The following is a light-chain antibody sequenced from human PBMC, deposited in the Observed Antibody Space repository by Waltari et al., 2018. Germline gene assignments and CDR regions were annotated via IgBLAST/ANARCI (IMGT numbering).Light chain of an antibody. J-gene: IGLJ3*02. V-gene: IGLV2-11*02. Sequence: QSALTQPRSVSGSPGQSVTISFTGTNSDVGGYKNVSWYQLHPGKAPKPMIYDVTKRPSGVSDRFSGSKSGNTASLTISGLQTDDEADYYCCSYAGFSWVFGGGTELTVL. CDR3: CSYAGFSWV. CDR1: NSDVGGYKN. CDR2: DVT.